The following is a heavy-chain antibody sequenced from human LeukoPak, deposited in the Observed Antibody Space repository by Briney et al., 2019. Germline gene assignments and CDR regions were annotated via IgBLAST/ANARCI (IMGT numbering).Heavy chain of an antibody. CDR2: IIPIFGTA. CDR1: GYTFTSYG. Sequence: SVKVSCKASGYTFTSYGISWVRQAPGQGLEWMGGIIPIFGTANYAQKFQGRVTITADESTSTAYMELSSLRSEDTAVYYCARDDYGGNSVNDYWGQGTLVTVSS. D-gene: IGHD4-23*01. V-gene: IGHV1-69*13. J-gene: IGHJ4*02. CDR3: ARDDYGGNSVNDY.